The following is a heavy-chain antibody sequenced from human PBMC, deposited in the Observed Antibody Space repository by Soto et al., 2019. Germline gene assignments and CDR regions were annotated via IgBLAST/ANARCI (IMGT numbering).Heavy chain of an antibody. CDR2: INYSGST. J-gene: IGHJ4*02. D-gene: IGHD3-22*01. V-gene: IGHV4-31*03. Sequence: SETLSLTCTVSGGSISSGGYYWSWIRQHPGKGLEWIGYINYSGSTNYNSSLKSRITISRDTSKNQFSLKLSSVTAADTAVYYCARNYYNSNVYGFWGQGTLVTVSS. CDR1: GGSISSGGYY. CDR3: ARNYYNSNVYGF.